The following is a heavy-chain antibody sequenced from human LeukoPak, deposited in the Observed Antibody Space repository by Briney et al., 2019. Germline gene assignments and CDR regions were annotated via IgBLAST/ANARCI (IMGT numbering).Heavy chain of an antibody. D-gene: IGHD3-22*01. CDR1: GFTFSSYW. V-gene: IGHV3-21*01. CDR2: ISSSSSYI. Sequence: GGSLRLSCAASGFTFSSYWMSWVRQAPGKGLEWVSSISSSSSYIYYADSVKGRFTISRDNAKNSLYLQMNSLRAEDTAVYYCASPPYYYDSSGYGYWGQGTLVTVSS. J-gene: IGHJ4*02. CDR3: ASPPYYYDSSGYGY.